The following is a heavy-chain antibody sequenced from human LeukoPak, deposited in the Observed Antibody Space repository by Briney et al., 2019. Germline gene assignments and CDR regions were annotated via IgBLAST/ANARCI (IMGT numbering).Heavy chain of an antibody. CDR1: GFTFSSSW. D-gene: IGHD4-17*01. J-gene: IGHJ5*02. Sequence: GGSLRLSCAASGFTFSSSWMYWVRQAPGKGLVWVSRINSDESITTYADSVKGRFTISRDNAKNTLYLQMNSLRAEDTAVYYCARDEYGDYGCDRWGQGTLVTVSS. V-gene: IGHV3-74*01. CDR3: ARDEYGDYGCDR. CDR2: INSDESIT.